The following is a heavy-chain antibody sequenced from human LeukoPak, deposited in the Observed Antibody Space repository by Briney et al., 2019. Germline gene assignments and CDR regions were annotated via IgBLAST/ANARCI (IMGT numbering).Heavy chain of an antibody. CDR2: INPSGGST. V-gene: IGHV1-46*01. D-gene: IGHD2-15*01. CDR3: ARDHCSGGSCYIDFDY. Sequence: ASVKVSCKASGYTFTSYGISWVRQAPGQGLEWMGIINPSGGSTSYAQKFQGRVTMTRDTSTSTVYMELSSLRSEDTAVYYCARDHCSGGSCYIDFDYWGQGTLVTVSS. CDR1: GYTFTSYG. J-gene: IGHJ4*02.